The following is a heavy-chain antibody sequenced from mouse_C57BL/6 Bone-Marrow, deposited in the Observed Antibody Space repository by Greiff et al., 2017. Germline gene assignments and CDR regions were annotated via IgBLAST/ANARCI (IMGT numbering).Heavy chain of an antibody. CDR3: ASSVDGYFFDY. D-gene: IGHD2-3*01. CDR1: GYTFTGYW. V-gene: IGHV1-9*01. J-gene: IGHJ2*01. CDR2: ILPGSGST. Sequence: QVQLQQSGAELMKPGASVKLSCKATGYTFTGYWIEWVKQRPGHGLEWIGEILPGSGSTNYNEKFKGKATFTADTSSNTAYMQRSSLTTEDSAIYYCASSVDGYFFDYWGQGTTLTVSS.